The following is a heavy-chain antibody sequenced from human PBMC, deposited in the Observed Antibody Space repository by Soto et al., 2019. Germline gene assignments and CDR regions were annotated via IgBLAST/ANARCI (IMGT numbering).Heavy chain of an antibody. CDR3: VKNGLVHSYASRHYYDY. D-gene: IGHD3-16*01. CDR2: ISGSGGST. V-gene: IGHV3-23*01. CDR1: GFTFSSYA. J-gene: IGHJ4*02. Sequence: GGSLRLSCVASGFTFSSYAMTWVRQAPGKGLEWVSLISGSGGSTHYADSVKGRFTISRDNSRNTLYLQMNSLRAEDTAAYYCVKNGLVHSYASRHYYDYWGQGTLVTVSS.